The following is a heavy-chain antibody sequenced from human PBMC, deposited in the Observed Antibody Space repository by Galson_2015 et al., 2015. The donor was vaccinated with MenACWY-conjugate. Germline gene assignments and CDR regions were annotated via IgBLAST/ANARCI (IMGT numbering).Heavy chain of an antibody. V-gene: IGHV3-30*18. Sequence: SLRLSCAASGFTFRRFGMHWVRQAPGKGLEWMAVISYDGRNESYADSVQGRFTISRDYSKNTLYLQMDSLRVEDTAVYYCAKVIYGARYYFEHWGQGSLVIVTS. J-gene: IGHJ4*02. CDR2: ISYDGRNE. CDR1: GFTFRRFG. D-gene: IGHD3/OR15-3a*01. CDR3: AKVIYGARYYFEH.